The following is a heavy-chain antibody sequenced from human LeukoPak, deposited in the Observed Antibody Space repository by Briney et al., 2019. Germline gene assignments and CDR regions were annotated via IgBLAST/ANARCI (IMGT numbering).Heavy chain of an antibody. CDR2: IKQDGSEK. D-gene: IGHD3-10*01. CDR3: ATRLWFGELFDGAFDI. Sequence: GGSLRLSCAASGFTFSSYWMSWVRQAPGKGLEWVANIKQDGSEKYYVDSVKGRFTISRDNAKNSLYLQMNSLRAEDTAVYYCATRLWFGELFDGAFDIWGQGTMVTVSS. V-gene: IGHV3-7*01. CDR1: GFTFSSYW. J-gene: IGHJ3*02.